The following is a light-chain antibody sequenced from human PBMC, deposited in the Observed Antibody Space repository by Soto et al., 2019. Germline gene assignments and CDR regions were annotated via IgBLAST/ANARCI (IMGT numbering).Light chain of an antibody. V-gene: IGKV1-9*01. J-gene: IGKJ2*01. CDR2: AAS. CDR1: QGISSY. Sequence: DIQLTQSPSFLSASVGDRVTITCRASQGISSYLAWYQQKPGKAPKLLIYAASTLQSGVPSRFSGSGSGTEFTLTISSLQPEEVATYYCQQLNSYPSAFGQGTKVEIK. CDR3: QQLNSYPSA.